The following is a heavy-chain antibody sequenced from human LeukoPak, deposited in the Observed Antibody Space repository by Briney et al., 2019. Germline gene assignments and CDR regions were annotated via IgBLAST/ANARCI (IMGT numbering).Heavy chain of an antibody. Sequence: PSETLSLTCAVYGGSFSGYYWSWIRQPPGKGLEWIGYIYYSGSTNYNPSLKSRVTISVGTSKNQFSLKLSSVTAADTAVYYCARVEYSSHTDWFDPWGQGTLVTVSS. CDR2: IYYSGST. CDR3: ARVEYSSHTDWFDP. J-gene: IGHJ5*02. CDR1: GGSFSGYY. V-gene: IGHV4-59*01. D-gene: IGHD6-6*01.